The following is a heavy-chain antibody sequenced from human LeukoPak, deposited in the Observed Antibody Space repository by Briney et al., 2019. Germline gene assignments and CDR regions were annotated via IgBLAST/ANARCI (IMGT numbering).Heavy chain of an antibody. CDR2: INPNSGGT. J-gene: IGHJ4*02. Sequence: ASVKVSCKASGYTFTGYYMHWVRQAPGQGLEWMGWINPNSGGTNYAQKFQGWVTITRDTSASTAYIELSSLRSEDTAVYYCAIQQQLGRVGDYWGQGTLVTVSS. CDR1: GYTFTGYY. CDR3: AIQQQLGRVGDY. V-gene: IGHV1-2*04. D-gene: IGHD1-1*01.